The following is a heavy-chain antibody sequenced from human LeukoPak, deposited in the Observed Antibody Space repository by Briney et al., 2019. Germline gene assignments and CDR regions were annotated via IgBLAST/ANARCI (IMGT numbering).Heavy chain of an antibody. V-gene: IGHV4-30-2*01. CDR2: IYHSGST. Sequence: SETLSLTCAVSGGSISSGGYSWSWIRQPPGKGLERIGYIYHSGSTYYNPSLKSRVTISVDRSKNQFSLKLSSVTAADTAVYYCARETLAAGGFDYWGQGTLVTVSS. CDR1: GGSISSGGYS. J-gene: IGHJ4*02. CDR3: ARETLAAGGFDY. D-gene: IGHD6-13*01.